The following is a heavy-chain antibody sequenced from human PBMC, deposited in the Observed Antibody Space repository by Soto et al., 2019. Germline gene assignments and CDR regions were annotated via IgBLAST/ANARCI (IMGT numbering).Heavy chain of an antibody. Sequence: XXTLSLTCTVSRGSINSYYWSWIRQPPGKGMEWIGXIYYSXSTNYKQSLKGXVTKSVDTXKNQSSLKLSSVNDADKDVYYCARASGWYSFDYWGQGTLVTVSS. J-gene: IGHJ4*02. CDR2: IYYSXST. CDR3: ARASGWYSFDY. V-gene: IGHV4-59*01. CDR1: RGSINSYY. D-gene: IGHD6-19*01.